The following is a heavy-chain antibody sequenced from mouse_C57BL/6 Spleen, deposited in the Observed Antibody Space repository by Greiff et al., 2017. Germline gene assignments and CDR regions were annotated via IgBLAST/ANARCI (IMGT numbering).Heavy chain of an antibody. CDR2: IDPGDGDT. Sequence: VQLQQSGPELVKPGASVKISCKASGYAFSSSWMNWVKQRPGKGLEWIGRIDPGDGDTKYNGKFKGKATLTADKSSSTAYMQPSSLTSEAAAVHFCARGYYGSSGYFDYWGQGTTLTVSS. CDR1: GYAFSSSW. J-gene: IGHJ2*01. V-gene: IGHV1-82*01. D-gene: IGHD1-1*01. CDR3: ARGYYGSSGYFDY.